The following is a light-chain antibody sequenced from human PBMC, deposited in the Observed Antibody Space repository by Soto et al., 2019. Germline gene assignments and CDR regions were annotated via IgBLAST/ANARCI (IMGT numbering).Light chain of an antibody. CDR1: QSVGST. CDR2: DTS. Sequence: EIVLTQSPAALSVSPGERVTLSCWASQSVGSTLNWYQQRPGQAPRLLIYDTSIRATGIPARFSGSGSGTEFTLTIASLQSEDFAVYYCQQYGDWPPDTFGQGTKVDIK. CDR3: QQYGDWPPDT. V-gene: IGKV3-15*01. J-gene: IGKJ2*01.